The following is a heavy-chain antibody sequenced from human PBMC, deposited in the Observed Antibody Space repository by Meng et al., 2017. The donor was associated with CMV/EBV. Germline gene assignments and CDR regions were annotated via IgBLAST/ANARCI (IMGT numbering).Heavy chain of an antibody. D-gene: IGHD2-2*01. CDR1: GFTFSSYA. CDR3: ARDLKVVPIVYYYYGMDV. J-gene: IGHJ6*02. V-gene: IGHV3-30-3*01. Sequence: GGSLRLSCAASGFTFSSYAMHWVRQAPGKGLEWVAVISYDGSNKYYADSVKGRFTISRDNSKNTLYLQMNSLRAEDTAVYYCARDLKVVPIVYYYYGMDVWGQGTLVTVSS. CDR2: ISYDGSNK.